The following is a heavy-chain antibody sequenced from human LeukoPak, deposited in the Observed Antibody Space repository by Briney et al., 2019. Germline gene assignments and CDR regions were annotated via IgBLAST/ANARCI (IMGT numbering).Heavy chain of an antibody. CDR2: ISGDGGRT. V-gene: IGHV3-43*02. D-gene: IGHD2-21*02. CDR3: AKDAGLVTYYYYYGMDV. J-gene: IGHJ6*02. CDR1: EFSFDDYA. Sequence: GGSLRLSCAASEFSFDDYAMHRVRQAPGKGLEWVSLISGDGGRTYYADSVKGRFTISRDNSENFVHLQMNSLRTEGTALYYCAKDAGLVTYYYYYGMDVWGQGTTVTVSS.